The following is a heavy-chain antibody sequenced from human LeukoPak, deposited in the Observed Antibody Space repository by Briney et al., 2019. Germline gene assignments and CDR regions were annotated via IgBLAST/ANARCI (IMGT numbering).Heavy chain of an antibody. CDR1: GGSISSSSYY. CDR3: ARNQRRSISNNWFDP. V-gene: IGHV4-39*07. D-gene: IGHD6-6*01. CDR2: IYYSGST. Sequence: SETLSLTCTVSGGSISSSSYYWGWIRQPPGKGLEWIGSIYYSGSTYYNPSLKSRVTISVDTSKNQFSLRLTSVTAADTAVYYCARNQRRSISNNWFDPWGQGTLVTVSS. J-gene: IGHJ5*02.